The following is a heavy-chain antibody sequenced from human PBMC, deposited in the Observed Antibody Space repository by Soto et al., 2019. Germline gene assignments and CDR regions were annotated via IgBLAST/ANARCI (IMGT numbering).Heavy chain of an antibody. D-gene: IGHD1-1*01. Sequence: QVQLQESGPGLVKPSQTLSLTCTVSGGSISSGGYYWSWIRQHPGKGLEWIGYIYYSGSTYYNPSLKSRVTISVDPSKNQFSLKLSSVTAADTAVYYCARWNSWPKRFDPWGQGTLVTVSS. CDR1: GGSISSGGYY. CDR2: IYYSGST. V-gene: IGHV4-31*03. CDR3: ARWNSWPKRFDP. J-gene: IGHJ5*02.